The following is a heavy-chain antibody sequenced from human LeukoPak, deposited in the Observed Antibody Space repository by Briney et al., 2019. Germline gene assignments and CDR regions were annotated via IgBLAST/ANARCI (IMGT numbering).Heavy chain of an antibody. CDR2: ISGSGSST. CDR3: AKDLPVRHTLIIAVAGPDAFDI. CDR1: GFTFSSYA. Sequence: GGSLRLSCAASGFTFSSYAMSWVRQAPGKGLEWVSAISGSGSSTYYADSVKGRFTISRDNSKNTLYLQMNSLRAEDTAVYYCAKDLPVRHTLIIAVAGPDAFDIWGQGTMVTVSS. J-gene: IGHJ3*02. D-gene: IGHD6-19*01. V-gene: IGHV3-23*01.